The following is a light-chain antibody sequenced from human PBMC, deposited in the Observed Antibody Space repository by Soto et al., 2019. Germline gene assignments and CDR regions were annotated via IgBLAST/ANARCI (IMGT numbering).Light chain of an antibody. J-gene: IGKJ1*01. CDR2: HTS. Sequence: ETLLTQSPGTLSLSPGERATLSCRASQSVGGSSLAWYQQRPSQAPRLLIYHTSNRATGIPDRFSGSGSGTDFTLTISRLEPEDFEVYYCQQYHNSPRTFGQGTNVDIK. V-gene: IGKV3-20*01. CDR1: QSVGGSS. CDR3: QQYHNSPRT.